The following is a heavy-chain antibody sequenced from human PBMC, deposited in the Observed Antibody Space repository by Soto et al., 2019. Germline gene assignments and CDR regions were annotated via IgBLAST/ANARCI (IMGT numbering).Heavy chain of an antibody. CDR1: GFAFNNYG. Sequence: GGSLRLSCTVSGFAFNNYGISWVRQAPGKGLEWVSSISKSDYTYYSDSVKGRFTISRDNAKNSVSLQMNTLRVEDTAVYYCAREDSIIIPAVSDFWGPGTLVTVSS. J-gene: IGHJ4*02. CDR3: AREDSIIIPAVSDF. D-gene: IGHD2-2*01. CDR2: ISKSDYT. V-gene: IGHV3-21*01.